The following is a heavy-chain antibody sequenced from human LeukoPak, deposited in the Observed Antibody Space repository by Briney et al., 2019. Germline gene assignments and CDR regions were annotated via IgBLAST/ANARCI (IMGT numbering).Heavy chain of an antibody. CDR3: ARTGITGTTMIVGSDY. Sequence: PGGSLRLSCAASGFTFSSYSMNWVRQAPGKGLEWVSSIGSSSSYIYYADSVKGRFTISRDNAKNSLYLQMNSLRAEDTAVYYCARTGITGTTMIVGSDYWGQGTLVTVSS. CDR2: IGSSSSYI. D-gene: IGHD1-7*01. CDR1: GFTFSSYS. V-gene: IGHV3-21*01. J-gene: IGHJ4*02.